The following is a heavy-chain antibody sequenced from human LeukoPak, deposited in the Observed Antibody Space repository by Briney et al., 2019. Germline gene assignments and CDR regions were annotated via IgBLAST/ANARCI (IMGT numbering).Heavy chain of an antibody. CDR2: IDPSDSYT. J-gene: IGHJ4*02. V-gene: IGHV5-10-1*04. CDR1: GYSFTSYW. Sequence: GESLKISCKGSGYSFTSYWISWVRQMPGKGLEWMGRIDPSDSYTNYSPSFQGQVTISADKSISTAYLQWSSLKASDTAMYYCARCYGAVAGKPYYFDYWGQGTLVTVSS. CDR3: ARCYGAVAGKPYYFDY. D-gene: IGHD6-19*01.